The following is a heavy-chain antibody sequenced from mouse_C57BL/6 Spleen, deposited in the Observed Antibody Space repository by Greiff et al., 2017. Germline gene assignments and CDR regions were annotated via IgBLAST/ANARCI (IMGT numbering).Heavy chain of an antibody. CDR1: GFNIKDYY. CDR3: ARDGRGMDY. CDR2: IDPEDGET. Sequence: VQLKQSGAELVKPGASVKLSCTASGFNIKDYYMHWVKQRTEQGLEWIGRIDPEDGETKYALKFQGKATITADTSSNTAYLQLSSLTSEDTAVYYCARDGRGMDYWGQGTSVTVSS. V-gene: IGHV14-2*01. J-gene: IGHJ4*01. D-gene: IGHD1-1*01.